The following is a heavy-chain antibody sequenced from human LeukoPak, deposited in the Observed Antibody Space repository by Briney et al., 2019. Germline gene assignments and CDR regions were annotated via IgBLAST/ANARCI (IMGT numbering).Heavy chain of an antibody. J-gene: IGHJ3*02. CDR2: IYYSGST. D-gene: IGHD3-22*01. CDR3: ARPYYDSSGYHDAFDI. V-gene: IGHV4-39*07. CDR1: GGSISSSSYY. Sequence: PSETLSLTCTVSGGSISSSSYYWCWIRQPPGKGLEWIGSIYYSGSTYYNPSLKSRVTISVDTSKNQFSLKLSSVTAADTAVYYCARPYYDSSGYHDAFDIWGQGTMVTVSS.